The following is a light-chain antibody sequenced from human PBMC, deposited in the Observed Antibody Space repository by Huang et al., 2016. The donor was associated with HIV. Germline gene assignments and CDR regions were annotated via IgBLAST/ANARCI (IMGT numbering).Light chain of an antibody. CDR2: GAS. Sequence: EIVMTQSPATLSGSPGERATLSCRASQSVSSNLAWYQQKPGQAPRLLIYGASTRATGIPARFSGSGSGTEFTLTISSLQSEEFAVYYCQQYNNWPPYTFGQGTKLEIK. CDR3: QQYNNWPPYT. CDR1: QSVSSN. J-gene: IGKJ2*01. V-gene: IGKV3-15*01.